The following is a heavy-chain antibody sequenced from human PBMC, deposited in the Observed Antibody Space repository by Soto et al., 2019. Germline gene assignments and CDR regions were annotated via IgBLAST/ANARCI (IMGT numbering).Heavy chain of an antibody. V-gene: IGHV1-2*07. CDR2: IFPNSGGT. CDR3: AKGRSFSTAWSDP. Sequence: QVQLVQSGAEVKQPGASVKISCKASGYRFTDYYIQWVRQAPGQGLEWMGWIFPNSGGTDYAHNFRGRVTMSADTSNSTVYMELSSLRSGDTAIYYFAKGRSFSTAWSDPWGQGTLVSVSS. D-gene: IGHD5-18*01. CDR1: GYRFTDYY. J-gene: IGHJ5*02.